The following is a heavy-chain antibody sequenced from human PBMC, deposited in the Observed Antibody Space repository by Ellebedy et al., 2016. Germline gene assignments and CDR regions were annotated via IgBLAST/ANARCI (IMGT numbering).Heavy chain of an antibody. CDR1: GNTFSDYY. CDR3: ARAFRVILGTTGGSWFDP. J-gene: IGHJ5*02. D-gene: IGHD1-1*01. CDR2: INPKSGGT. V-gene: IGHV1-2*02. Sequence: ASVKVSCXASGNTFSDYYMHWVRQAPGQGLEWMGWINPKSGGTNYAQKFLGRVTMTRDTSISTAYMELSRLSSDDTAVYYCARAFRVILGTTGGSWFDPWGQGTLVMVSS.